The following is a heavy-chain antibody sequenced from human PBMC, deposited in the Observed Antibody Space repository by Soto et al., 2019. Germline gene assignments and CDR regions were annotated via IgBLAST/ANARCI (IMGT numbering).Heavy chain of an antibody. V-gene: IGHV1-18*01. J-gene: IGHJ4*02. CDR2: VSTHTGNT. CDR1: GYTFNSYG. D-gene: IGHD1-26*01. CDR3: ARDLDVGPVGNLGY. Sequence: QVQLVQSGADMKRPGASVRVSCKASGYTFNSYGINWVRQAPGRGLEWGGWVSTHTGNTHYAQNFQARVTMTTDKSATTSYLELASLRSDDTAIYYCARDLDVGPVGNLGYWGQGTRVTVSS.